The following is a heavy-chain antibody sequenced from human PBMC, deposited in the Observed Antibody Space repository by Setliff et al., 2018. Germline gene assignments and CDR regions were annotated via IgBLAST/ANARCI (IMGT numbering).Heavy chain of an antibody. Sequence: ASVKVSCKASGGTFSSYAISWVRQAPGQGLEWMGWINPNSGGTNYAQKFQGRVTMTRDTSISTAYMELSRLTSDDTVVYFCARARTTMVNDAFDIWGQGTMVTVSS. V-gene: IGHV1-2*02. CDR3: ARARTTMVNDAFDI. J-gene: IGHJ3*02. CDR2: INPNSGGT. CDR1: GGTFSSYA. D-gene: IGHD3-10*01.